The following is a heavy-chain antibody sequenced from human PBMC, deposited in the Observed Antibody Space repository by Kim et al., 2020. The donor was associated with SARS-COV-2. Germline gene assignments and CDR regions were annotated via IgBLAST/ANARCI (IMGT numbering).Heavy chain of an antibody. D-gene: IGHD4-4*01. J-gene: IGHJ6*02. Sequence: SGKGRFTLSRDDSKNTAYLQMNSLKTEDTAVYYCTSTTYSNYYYYYGMDVWGQGTTVTVSS. CDR3: TSTTYSNYYYYYGMDV. V-gene: IGHV3-73*01.